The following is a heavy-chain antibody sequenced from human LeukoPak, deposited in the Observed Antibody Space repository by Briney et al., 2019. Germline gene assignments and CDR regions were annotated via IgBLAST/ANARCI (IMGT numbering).Heavy chain of an antibody. J-gene: IGHJ4*02. CDR3: ARDQGGVGY. D-gene: IGHD3-16*01. V-gene: IGHV3-48*01. CDR1: RITFSSYS. Sequence: GGSLRLSCVASRITFSSYSMNWVRQAPGKGLEWVSYISSFSGTINYADSVKGRFTISRDNAKNSLYLQMNSLRAEDTAVYYCARDQGGVGYWGQGTQVTVSS. CDR2: ISSFSGTI.